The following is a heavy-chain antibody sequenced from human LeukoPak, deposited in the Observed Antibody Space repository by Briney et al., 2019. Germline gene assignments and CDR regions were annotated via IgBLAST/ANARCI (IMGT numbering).Heavy chain of an antibody. CDR2: IRSKAYGGTR. CDR3: TRDLMYDSSGYYYFFDY. Sequence: GGSLRLSCTASGFTFGDYAMSWVRQTPGKGLEWVGFIRSKAYGGTREYAASVEGRFTISRDDSKSIAYLQIDSLKTEDTAVYYCTRDLMYDSSGYYYFFDYWGQGTLVTVSS. D-gene: IGHD3-22*01. J-gene: IGHJ4*02. CDR1: GFTFGDYA. V-gene: IGHV3-49*04.